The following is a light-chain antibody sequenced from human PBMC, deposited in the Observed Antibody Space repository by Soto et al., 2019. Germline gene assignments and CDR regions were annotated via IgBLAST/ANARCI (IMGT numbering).Light chain of an antibody. CDR3: MQRIEFPLDT. J-gene: IGKJ5*01. CDR1: QSLLDSDDGNTY. V-gene: IGKV2-40*01. Sequence: DIVMTQTPLSLPVTPGEPASISCRSSQSLLDSDDGNTYLDWYLQKPGQSPQLLIYTLSYRASEVPDRLSGSGSGTDFTLKISRVEAEDVGVYYCMQRIEFPLDTFGQGTRLEIK. CDR2: TLS.